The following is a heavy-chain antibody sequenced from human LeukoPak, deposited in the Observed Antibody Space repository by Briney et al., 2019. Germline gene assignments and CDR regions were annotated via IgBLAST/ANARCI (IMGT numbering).Heavy chain of an antibody. CDR1: GFTFSSYA. CDR2: ISGSGGST. J-gene: IGHJ4*02. D-gene: IGHD3-22*01. CDR3: AKFYDSSGYYLFDY. Sequence: PGGSLRLSCAASGFTFSSYAMSWVRQAPGKGLEWVSAISGSGGSTYYADSVKGRFTISRDNSRNTLYLQMNSLRAEDTAVYYCAKFYDSSGYYLFDYWGQGTLVTVSS. V-gene: IGHV3-23*01.